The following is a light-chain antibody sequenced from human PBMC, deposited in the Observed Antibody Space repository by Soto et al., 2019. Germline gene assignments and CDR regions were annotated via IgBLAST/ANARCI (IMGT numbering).Light chain of an antibody. CDR3: SSYTTNSAPVV. Sequence: QSVLTQPASVSGSTGQSITISCTAVSSDIGADNYVSWYQQHPGKAPKLMIYEVSNRPSAISGRFSGSKSGNTASLTISGLQADDEADYYCSSYTTNSAPVVFGTGTKVTVL. CDR2: EVS. J-gene: IGLJ1*01. V-gene: IGLV2-14*01. CDR1: SSDIGADNY.